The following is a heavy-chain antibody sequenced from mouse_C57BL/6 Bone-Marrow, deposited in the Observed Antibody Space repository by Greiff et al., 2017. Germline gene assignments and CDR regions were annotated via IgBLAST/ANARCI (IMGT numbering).Heavy chain of an antibody. V-gene: IGHV1-56*01. J-gene: IGHJ3*01. Sequence: QVQLQQSGPELVRPGASVKISCKAPGYTFTSHWMPWVRQRPGQGLEWIGEIFPGSGSTYYNETFQGKATLTVDTSSSTAYMQLSSLTSEDSAVYFGARYYGSSFAGFAYWGQGTLVTVSA. D-gene: IGHD1-1*01. CDR3: ARYYGSSFAGFAY. CDR2: IFPGSGST. CDR1: GYTFTSHW.